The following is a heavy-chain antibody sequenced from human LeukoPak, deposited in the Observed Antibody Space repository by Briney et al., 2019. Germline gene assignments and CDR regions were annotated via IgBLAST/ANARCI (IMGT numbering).Heavy chain of an antibody. CDR1: GFTFSSYE. D-gene: IGHD4-17*01. CDR3: ARGPHYEYYYYYGMDV. CDR2: ISSSGSTI. J-gene: IGHJ6*02. Sequence: GGSLRLSCAASGFTFSSYEMNWVRQAPGKGLEWVSYISSSGSTIYYADSVKGRFTISRDNAKNSLYLQMNSLRAEDTAVYYCARGPHYEYYYYYGMDVSGQGTTVTVSS. V-gene: IGHV3-48*03.